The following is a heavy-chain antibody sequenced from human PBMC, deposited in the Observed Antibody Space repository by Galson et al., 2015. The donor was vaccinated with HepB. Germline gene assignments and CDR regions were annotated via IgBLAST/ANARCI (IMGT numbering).Heavy chain of an antibody. Sequence: SLRLSCAASGFTFSNSGMHWVRQAPGKGLEWVASIRSDGSNNYYAVSVRGLFTISRDNSKNTLYLQMNSLRAEDTSVYYCARDLWDYWGQGTLVTVSS. CDR2: IRSDGSNN. CDR1: GFTFSNSG. J-gene: IGHJ4*02. V-gene: IGHV3-30*02. CDR3: ARDLWDY.